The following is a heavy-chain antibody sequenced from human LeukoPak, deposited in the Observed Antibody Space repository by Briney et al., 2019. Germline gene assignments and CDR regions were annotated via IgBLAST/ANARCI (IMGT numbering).Heavy chain of an antibody. D-gene: IGHD2-21*02. V-gene: IGHV3-11*01. J-gene: IGHJ6*02. CDR3: ARGYLPCGGGCYLGDYYYYGMDV. CDR1: GFTFSDYY. CDR2: ISSSGSTI. Sequence: GGSLRLSCAASGFTFSDYYMSWIRQAPGKGLEWVSYISSSGSTIYYADSVKGRFTISRDNAKNSLYLQMNSLRAEDTAVYYCARGYLPCGGGCYLGDYYYYGMDVWGQGTTVTVSS.